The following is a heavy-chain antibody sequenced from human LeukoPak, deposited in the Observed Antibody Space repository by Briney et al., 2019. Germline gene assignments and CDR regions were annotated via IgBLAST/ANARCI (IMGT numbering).Heavy chain of an antibody. CDR2: ISWDGGST. CDR1: GFTFDDYT. D-gene: IGHD3-22*01. J-gene: IGHJ4*02. Sequence: EGSLRLSCAASGFTFDDYTMHWVRQAPGKGLEWVSLISWDGGSTYYADSVKGRFTISRDNSKNSLYLQMNSLRTEDTALYYCAKEDSSGYYYFDYWGQGTLVTVSS. V-gene: IGHV3-43*01. CDR3: AKEDSSGYYYFDY.